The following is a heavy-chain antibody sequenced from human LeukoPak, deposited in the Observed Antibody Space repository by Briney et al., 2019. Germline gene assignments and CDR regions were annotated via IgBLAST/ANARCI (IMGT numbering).Heavy chain of an antibody. Sequence: GGSLRLSCAASGFTFDDYAMHWVRQAPGKGLEWVSGISWNSGSIGYADSVKGRFTISRDNAKNSLYLQMNSLRAEDTALYYCAKDIRSGGCSSSWGRFDYWGQGTLVTVSS. J-gene: IGHJ4*02. CDR2: ISWNSGSI. D-gene: IGHD6-13*01. CDR1: GFTFDDYA. CDR3: AKDIRSGGCSSSWGRFDY. V-gene: IGHV3-9*01.